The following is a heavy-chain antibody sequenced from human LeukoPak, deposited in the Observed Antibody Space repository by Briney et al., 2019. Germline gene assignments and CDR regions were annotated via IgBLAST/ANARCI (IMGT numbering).Heavy chain of an antibody. D-gene: IGHD3-3*01. CDR3: ARMGVFGVVPQHTFDP. CDR1: GGSISSSSYY. CDR2: IYYSGST. V-gene: IGHV4-39*07. J-gene: IGHJ5*02. Sequence: SETLSLTCTVSGGSISSSSYYWGWIRQPPGKGLEWIGSIYYSGSTYYNPSLKSRVTISVDTSNTQFSLKLSSVTAADTAVYYCARMGVFGVVPQHTFDPWGQGTLVTVSS.